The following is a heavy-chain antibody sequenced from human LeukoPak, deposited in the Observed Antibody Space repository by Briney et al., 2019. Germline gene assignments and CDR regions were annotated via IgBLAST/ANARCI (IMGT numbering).Heavy chain of an antibody. J-gene: IGHJ4*02. CDR1: GGSISSYY. CDR2: IYYSGST. V-gene: IGHV4-59*01. CDR3: ARWTPYCGGDCDDY. Sequence: PSETLSLTCTVSGGSISSYYWSWLRQPPGKGLEWIGYIYYSGSTNYNPSLKSRVTISVDTSNNQFSLKLSPVTAADTAVYYCARWTPYCGGDCDDYWGQGTLVTVSS. D-gene: IGHD2-21*02.